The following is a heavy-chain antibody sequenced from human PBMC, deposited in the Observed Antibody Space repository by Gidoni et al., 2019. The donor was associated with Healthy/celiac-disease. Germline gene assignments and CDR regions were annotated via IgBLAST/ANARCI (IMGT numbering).Heavy chain of an antibody. CDR2: INHSGST. J-gene: IGHJ6*03. V-gene: IGHV4-34*01. CDR3: ARARQWLVPGRAYYYYMDV. D-gene: IGHD6-19*01. Sequence: QVQLQQWGAGLLKPSETLSLTCAVYGGSFSGYYWSWIRQPPGKGLEWIGEINHSGSTNYNPSLKSRVTISVDTPKNQFSLKLSSVTAADTAVYYCARARQWLVPGRAYYYYMDVWGKGTTVTVSS. CDR1: GGSFSGYY.